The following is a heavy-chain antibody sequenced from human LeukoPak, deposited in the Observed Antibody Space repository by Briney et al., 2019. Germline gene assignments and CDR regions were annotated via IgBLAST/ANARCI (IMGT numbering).Heavy chain of an antibody. J-gene: IGHJ6*02. D-gene: IGHD2-15*01. CDR2: IYYSGST. CDR1: GGSISSYY. Sequence: SETLSLTCTVSGGSISSYYWSWIRQPPGKGLEWIGSIYYSGSTYYNPSLKSRVTISVDTSKNQFSLKLSSVTAADTAVYYCARVGDPIVVVVAATQASGMDAWGQGTTVTVSS. V-gene: IGHV4-59*05. CDR3: ARVGDPIVVVVAATQASGMDA.